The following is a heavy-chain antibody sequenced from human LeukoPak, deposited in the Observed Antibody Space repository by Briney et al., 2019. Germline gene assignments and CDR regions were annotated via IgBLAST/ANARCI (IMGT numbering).Heavy chain of an antibody. D-gene: IGHD3-10*01. CDR3: ARGGGGHWFDP. J-gene: IGHJ5*02. CDR1: GGSISSYY. Sequence: SETLSLTCTVSGGSISSYYWSWIRQPPGKGLEWIGDIYYSGRTNYNPSLKSRFTISVDTSKNQFSLKLSSVPAADTAAYYCARGGGGHWFDPWGQGTLVTVSS. CDR2: IYYSGRT. V-gene: IGHV4-59*01.